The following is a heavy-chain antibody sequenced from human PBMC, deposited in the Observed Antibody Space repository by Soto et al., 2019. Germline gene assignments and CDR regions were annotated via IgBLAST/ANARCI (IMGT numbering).Heavy chain of an antibody. CDR2: ISHEGNSK. D-gene: IGHD1-26*01. V-gene: IGHV3-30*03. CDR3: AREMHAGFTHYFDP. CDR1: GFTFSVFG. J-gene: IGHJ5*02. Sequence: GGSLRLSCAASGFTFSVFGMHWVRQAPGKGPEWVAVISHEGNSKHYADSVKGRFSISRDNARNTVSLVMDSLRPEDTAVYYWAREMHAGFTHYFDPWGQGTLVTVSS.